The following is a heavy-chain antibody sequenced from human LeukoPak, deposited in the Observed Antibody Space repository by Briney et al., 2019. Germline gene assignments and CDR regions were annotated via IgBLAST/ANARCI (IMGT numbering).Heavy chain of an antibody. CDR2: ISGYNGKT. Sequence: ASVKVSCKASGYTFSTYGISWVRQAPGQELEWMGWISGYNGKTNYAQNLQGRVTMTTDTSTSTAYMELRSLRSDDTAVYYCARDPGYTYGFFDYWGQGTLVTVSS. CDR3: ARDPGYTYGFFDY. D-gene: IGHD5-18*01. V-gene: IGHV1-18*01. J-gene: IGHJ4*02. CDR1: GYTFSTYG.